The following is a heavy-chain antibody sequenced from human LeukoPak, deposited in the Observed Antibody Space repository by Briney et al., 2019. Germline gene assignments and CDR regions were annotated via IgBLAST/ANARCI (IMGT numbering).Heavy chain of an antibody. CDR1: GGSISSSNW. J-gene: IGHJ4*02. Sequence: PSETLSLTCAVSGGSISSSNWWSWVRQPPGKGLEWIGEIYHSGSTYYNPSLKSRVTISVDTSKKQFSLKLSSVTAADTAVYYCARDLHSSGSPFDYWGQGTLVTVSS. D-gene: IGHD6-19*01. CDR2: IYHSGST. CDR3: ARDLHSSGSPFDY. V-gene: IGHV4-4*02.